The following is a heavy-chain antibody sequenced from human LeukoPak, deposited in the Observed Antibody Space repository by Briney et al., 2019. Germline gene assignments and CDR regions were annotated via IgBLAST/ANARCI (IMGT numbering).Heavy chain of an antibody. V-gene: IGHV3-15*01. CDR1: GFTFSNAW. CDR3: TTVDDFWSEYYFDY. CDR2: IKSKTDGGTT. Sequence: PGGSLRLSCAASGFTFSNAWMSWVRQAPGKGLEWVGRIKSKTDGGTTDYAAPVKGRFTISRDDSKNTLYLQMNSPKTEDTAVYYCTTVDDFWSEYYFDYWGQGTLVTVSS. J-gene: IGHJ4*02. D-gene: IGHD3-3*01.